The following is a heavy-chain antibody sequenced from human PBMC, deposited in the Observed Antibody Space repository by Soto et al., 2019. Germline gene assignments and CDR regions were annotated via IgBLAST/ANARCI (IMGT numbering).Heavy chain of an antibody. CDR2: IKSKTDGGTT. Sequence: ESGGGLVKPGGSLRLSCAVSGLNLSSAWLNWVRQAPGKGLEWVGRIKSKTDGGTTDYAAPVKARFTISLDDSKNTLYLKMESLKTEDTAVYYCPTAPHRALTDDRARSWGQGPLVTVSS. J-gene: IGHJ5*02. D-gene: IGHD3-22*01. CDR3: PTAPHRALTDDRARS. CDR1: GLNLSSAW. V-gene: IGHV3-15*07.